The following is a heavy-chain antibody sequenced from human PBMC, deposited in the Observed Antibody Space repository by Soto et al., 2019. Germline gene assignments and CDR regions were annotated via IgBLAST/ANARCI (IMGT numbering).Heavy chain of an antibody. Sequence: PGGSLRLSCAASGFTVSSNYMSWVRQAPGKGLEWVSVIYSGGSTYYADSVKGRFTISRDNSKNTLYLQMNSLRAEDTAVYYCARAPPVDFWSGYHKYYFDYWGQGTLVTVSS. CDR3: ARAPPVDFWSGYHKYYFDY. CDR2: IYSGGST. V-gene: IGHV3-66*01. J-gene: IGHJ4*02. CDR1: GFTVSSNY. D-gene: IGHD3-3*01.